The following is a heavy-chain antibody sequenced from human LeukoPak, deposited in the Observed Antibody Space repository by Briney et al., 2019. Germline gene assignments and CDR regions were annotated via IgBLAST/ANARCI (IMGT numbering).Heavy chain of an antibody. Sequence: GASVKVSCKASGGTFSSYAISWVRQAPGQGLEWMGGIIPIFGTANYAQKFQGRVTITADESTSTAYMELSSLRSEDTAVYYCARGGGSSSYRNWFDPWGQGTLVTVSS. CDR3: ARGGGSSSYRNWFDP. J-gene: IGHJ5*02. D-gene: IGHD2-15*01. CDR1: GGTFSSYA. V-gene: IGHV1-69*13. CDR2: IIPIFGTA.